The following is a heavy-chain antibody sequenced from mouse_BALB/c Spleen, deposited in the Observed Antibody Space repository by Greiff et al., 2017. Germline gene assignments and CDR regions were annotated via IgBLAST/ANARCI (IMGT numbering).Heavy chain of an antibody. Sequence: QVQLQQPGAELVKPGASVKLSCKASGYTFTSYWMHWVKQRPGQGLEWIGEINPSNGRTNYNEKFKSKATLTVDKSSSTAYMQLSSLTSEDSAVYYCAVLRLRDYDAMDYWGQGTSVTVSS. CDR1: GYTFTSYW. J-gene: IGHJ4*01. CDR2: INPSNGRT. D-gene: IGHD1-2*01. V-gene: IGHV1S81*02. CDR3: AVLRLRDYDAMDY.